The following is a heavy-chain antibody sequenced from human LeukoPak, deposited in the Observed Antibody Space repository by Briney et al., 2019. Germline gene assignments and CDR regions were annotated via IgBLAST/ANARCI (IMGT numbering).Heavy chain of an antibody. D-gene: IGHD6-13*01. J-gene: IGHJ4*02. V-gene: IGHV3-7*03. CDR3: ARVYLSQQLVPGLDY. CDR1: GFTFSTYW. CDR2: IKQDGSEK. Sequence: GGSLRLSCAASGFTFSTYWMSWVRQAPGKGLEWVANIKQDGSEKYYVDSVKGRFTISRDNAKNSLYLQMNSLRAEDTALYYCARVYLSQQLVPGLDYWGQGTLVTVSS.